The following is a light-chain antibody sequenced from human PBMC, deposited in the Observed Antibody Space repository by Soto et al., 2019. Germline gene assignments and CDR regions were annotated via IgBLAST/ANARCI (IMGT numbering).Light chain of an antibody. CDR1: RSDVGGYDY. CDR3: SSYAGSNIYV. V-gene: IGLV2-8*01. J-gene: IGLJ1*01. Sequence: QSVLTQPPSASGSPGQSVTISCTGTRSDVGGYDYVSWYQQHPGKVPKLMIYEVSKRPPGVPDRFSGSKSGNTASLTVSGLQAEDEADYYCSSYAGSNIYVFGTGTKVTVL. CDR2: EVS.